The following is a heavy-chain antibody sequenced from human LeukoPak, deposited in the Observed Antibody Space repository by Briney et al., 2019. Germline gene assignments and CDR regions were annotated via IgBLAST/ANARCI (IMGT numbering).Heavy chain of an antibody. CDR3: ARDSGPLYYDDSSGYTFDY. J-gene: IGHJ4*02. D-gene: IGHD3-22*01. V-gene: IGHV3-30-3*01. Sequence: PGGSLTLSCAASGFTFSSYAMHWVRQAPGKGLEWVAVISYDGSNKYYADSVKGRFTISRDNSKNTLYLQMNSLRAEDTAVYYCARDSGPLYYDDSSGYTFDYWGQGTLVTVSS. CDR2: ISYDGSNK. CDR1: GFTFSSYA.